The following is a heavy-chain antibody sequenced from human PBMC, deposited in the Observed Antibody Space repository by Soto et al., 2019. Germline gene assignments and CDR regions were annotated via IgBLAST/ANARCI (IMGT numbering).Heavy chain of an antibody. CDR2: ISWNSGSI. CDR3: AKDIKWYYYGSGSYYYYYGMDV. Sequence: SLRLSCAASGFTFSSYAMSWVRQAPGKGLEWVSGISWNSGSIGYADSVKGRFTISRDNAKNSLYLQMNSLRAEDTALYYCAKDIKWYYYGSGSYYYYYGMDVWGQGTTVTVSS. CDR1: GFTFSSYA. D-gene: IGHD3-10*01. J-gene: IGHJ6*02. V-gene: IGHV3-9*01.